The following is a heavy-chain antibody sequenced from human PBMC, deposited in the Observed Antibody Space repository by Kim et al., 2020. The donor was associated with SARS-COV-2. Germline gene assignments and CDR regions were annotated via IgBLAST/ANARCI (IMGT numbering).Heavy chain of an antibody. V-gene: IGHV3-23*01. CDR3: GKDGCGGSCPLED. CDR2: INYNAGST. CDR1: GFIFSNYA. D-gene: IGHD2-15*01. Sequence: GGSLRLSCTASGFIFSNYAMSWVRQAPGKGLGWVSAINYNAGSTYYADSVRGRFTISRDNSKNTLYLQMKSLRAGDTAVYYCGKDGCGGSCPLEDWGQGT. J-gene: IGHJ4*02.